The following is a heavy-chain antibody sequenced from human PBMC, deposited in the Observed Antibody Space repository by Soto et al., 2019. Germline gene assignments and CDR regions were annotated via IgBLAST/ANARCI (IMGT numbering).Heavy chain of an antibody. J-gene: IGHJ4*02. D-gene: IGHD4-17*01. Sequence: PSETLSLTCTVSGVSLTNYYLSWIRQPAGKGLECIGRIFTSESTNYNPSLRSRVTMSVDTSKNQFSLKLTSVTAADTAMYYCAVDYGGNSFDYWGQGTLVTVYS. V-gene: IGHV4-4*07. CDR1: GVSLTNYY. CDR3: AVDYGGNSFDY. CDR2: IFTSEST.